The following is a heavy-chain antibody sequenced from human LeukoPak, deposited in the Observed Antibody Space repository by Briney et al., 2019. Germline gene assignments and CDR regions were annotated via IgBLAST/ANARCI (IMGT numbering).Heavy chain of an antibody. D-gene: IGHD3-3*01. CDR2: INSDGSST. CDR1: GFTFSSYW. J-gene: IGHJ4*02. CDR3: ARVRVTIFGVVISYFDY. Sequence: PGGSLRLSCAASGFTFSSYWMHWVRQAPGKGLVWVSRINSDGSSTSYADSLKGRFTISRDNAKNTLYLQMNSLRAEDTAVYYCARVRVTIFGVVISYFDYWGQGTLVTVPS. V-gene: IGHV3-74*01.